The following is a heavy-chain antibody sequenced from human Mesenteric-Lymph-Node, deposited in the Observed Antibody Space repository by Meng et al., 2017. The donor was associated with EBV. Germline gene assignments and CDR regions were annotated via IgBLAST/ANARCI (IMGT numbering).Heavy chain of an antibody. CDR3: AHREGTSTWQFYFNF. CDR1: GFSLSTSGVG. D-gene: IGHD1-1*01. Sequence: HITLKESGPMLVKPTQTLTLTCTFSGFSLSTSGVGVGWIRQPPGKALEWLAIISGDGDRRYSPALRNRLTISKDTSKNQVVLTMTRMDPVDTATYYCAHREGTSTWQFYFNFWGQGTLVTVSS. CDR2: ISGDGDR. V-gene: IGHV2-5*02. J-gene: IGHJ4*02.